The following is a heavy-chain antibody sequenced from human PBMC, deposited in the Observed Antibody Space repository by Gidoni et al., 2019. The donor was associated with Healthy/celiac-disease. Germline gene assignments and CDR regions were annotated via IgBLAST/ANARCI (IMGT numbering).Heavy chain of an antibody. CDR1: GGSISSGGYY. D-gene: IGHD1-7*01. Sequence: QVQLQESGPGLVKPSQTLSLTCTVSGGSISSGGYYWSWIRQHPGKGLEWIGYIYDSGSTYYNPSLKSRVTISVDTSKNQFSLKLSSVTAADTAVYYCARGNCNYPYYFDYWGQGTLVTVSS. CDR3: ARGNCNYPYYFDY. V-gene: IGHV4-31*03. CDR2: IYDSGST. J-gene: IGHJ4*02.